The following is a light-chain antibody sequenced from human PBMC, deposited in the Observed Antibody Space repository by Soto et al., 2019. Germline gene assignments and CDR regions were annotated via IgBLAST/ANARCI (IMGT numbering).Light chain of an antibody. V-gene: IGKV3-15*01. CDR1: QNVNTN. Sequence: EIVMTQSPATLSVSAGERATLSCKSSQNVNTNLAWYQQKPGQAPRLLIYYASSRGTGIPARFSGSGSGTEFTLAMRILMSEDFAVYYCQQYNNWPLTFGGGTKVEIK. CDR2: YAS. J-gene: IGKJ4*01. CDR3: QQYNNWPLT.